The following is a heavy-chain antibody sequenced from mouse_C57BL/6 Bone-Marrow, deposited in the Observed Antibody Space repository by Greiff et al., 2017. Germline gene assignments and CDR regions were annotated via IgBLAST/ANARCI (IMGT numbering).Heavy chain of an antibody. J-gene: IGHJ1*03. CDR1: GYTFTSYW. CDR2: IDPSDSYT. CDR3: AREDYGSTFDV. V-gene: IGHV1-50*01. D-gene: IGHD1-1*01. Sequence: QVQLQQPGAELVKPGASVKLSCKASGYTFTSYWMQWVKQRPGQGLEGIGEIDPSDSYTNYNQKFKGKATLTVDTSSSTAYMQLSSLTSEDAAVYYWAREDYGSTFDVWGTGTTVTVSS.